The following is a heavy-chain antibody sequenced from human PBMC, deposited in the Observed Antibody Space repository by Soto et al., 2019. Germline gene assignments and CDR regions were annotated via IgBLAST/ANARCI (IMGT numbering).Heavy chain of an antibody. V-gene: IGHV4-34*01. Sequence: SETLSLTCAVYGGSFSGYYWSWIRQPPGKGLEWIGEINHSGSTNYNPSLKSRVTISVDTSKNQFSLKLSSVTAADTAVYYCARLDILTGYYEYFQHWGQGTLVTVSS. J-gene: IGHJ1*01. D-gene: IGHD3-9*01. CDR3: ARLDILTGYYEYFQH. CDR1: GGSFSGYY. CDR2: INHSGST.